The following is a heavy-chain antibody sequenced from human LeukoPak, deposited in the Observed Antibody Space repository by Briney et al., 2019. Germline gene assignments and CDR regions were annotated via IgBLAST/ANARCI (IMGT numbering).Heavy chain of an antibody. CDR1: GFTFSSYA. Sequence: GGSLRLSCAASGFTFSSYAMSWVRQAPGKGLEWVSAISGSGGSTYCADSVKGRFTISRDNSKNTLYLQMNSLRAEDTAVYYCAKDHGYSGSWYPPEISIYWGQGTLVTVSS. D-gene: IGHD6-13*01. CDR3: AKDHGYSGSWYPPEISIY. J-gene: IGHJ4*02. V-gene: IGHV3-23*01. CDR2: ISGSGGST.